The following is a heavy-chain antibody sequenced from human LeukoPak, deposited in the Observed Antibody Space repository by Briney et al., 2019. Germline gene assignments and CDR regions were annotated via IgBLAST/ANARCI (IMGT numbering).Heavy chain of an antibody. CDR1: GDSVSSNSAA. D-gene: IGHD2-15*01. J-gene: IGHJ6*02. CDR2: TYYRSKWYN. CDR3: ARDLFCGSCYLLSYYGMDV. V-gene: IGHV6-1*01. Sequence: SQTLSLTCAISGDSVSSNSAAWNWIRQSPSRGLEWLGRTYYRSKWYNDYAVSVKSRITINPDTSKNQFSPQLNSVTPEDTAVYYCARDLFCGSCYLLSYYGMDVWGQGTTVTVSS.